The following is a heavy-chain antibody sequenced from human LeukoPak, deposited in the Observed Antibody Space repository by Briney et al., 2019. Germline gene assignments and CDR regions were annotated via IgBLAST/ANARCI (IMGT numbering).Heavy chain of an antibody. CDR2: IIWNGVDT. CDR1: VFIFSDYG. J-gene: IGHJ4*02. CDR3: ESNCLDSDGYLKLHYFDH. Sequence: PGGSLRLSCVAPVFIFSDYGMTWVRQVPGKGLEWVSSIIWNGVDTDYAESVKVRFTISRDNAKNFLYLQMSSLRAEDTAFYFSESNCLDSDGYLKLHYFDHWGQGTLVTVSS. V-gene: IGHV3-20*04. D-gene: IGHD5-24*01.